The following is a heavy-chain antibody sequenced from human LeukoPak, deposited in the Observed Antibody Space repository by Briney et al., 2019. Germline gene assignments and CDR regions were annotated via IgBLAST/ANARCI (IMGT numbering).Heavy chain of an antibody. V-gene: IGHV1-18*01. Sequence: ASVKVSCKASAYTFTNYYISWVRQAPGQGLEWMGWISAYNGNTSYAQKFQGRVTMTTDRSTSTAYMELRSLTSDDTAVYYCARAQQLVYWFDPWGQGTLVTVSS. J-gene: IGHJ5*02. CDR1: AYTFTNYY. D-gene: IGHD6-13*01. CDR3: ARAQQLVYWFDP. CDR2: ISAYNGNT.